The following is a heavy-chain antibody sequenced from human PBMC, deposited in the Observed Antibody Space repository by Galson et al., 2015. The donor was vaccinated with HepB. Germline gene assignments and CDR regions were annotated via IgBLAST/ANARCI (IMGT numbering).Heavy chain of an antibody. D-gene: IGHD5-18*01. J-gene: IGHJ2*01. CDR2: ISSNGGST. V-gene: IGHV3-64*01. Sequence: SLRLSCAASGFTFSSYAMHWVRQAPGKGLEYVSAISSNGGSTYYANSVKGRFTISRDNSKNTLYLQMGSLRAEDMAVYHCARVKGKLWSLRTWYFDLWGRGTLVTVSS. CDR3: ARVKGKLWSLRTWYFDL. CDR1: GFTFSSYA.